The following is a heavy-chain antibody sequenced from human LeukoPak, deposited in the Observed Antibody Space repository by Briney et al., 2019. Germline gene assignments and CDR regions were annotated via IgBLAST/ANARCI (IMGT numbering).Heavy chain of an antibody. V-gene: IGHV3-21*01. Sequence: PGGAPQRFCGAPWVHLNSYNINRGPHASGEGAEVGSSLICSSYYIYYADSVKGRFTITRDNAKNSLYLQMNSLRAEDTAVYYCARAPTVSVGYCSSVSCQADYWGQGTLVTVSS. D-gene: IGHD2-2*01. J-gene: IGHJ4*02. CDR3: ARAPTVSVGYCSSVSCQADY. CDR2: LICSSYYI. CDR1: VHLNSYN.